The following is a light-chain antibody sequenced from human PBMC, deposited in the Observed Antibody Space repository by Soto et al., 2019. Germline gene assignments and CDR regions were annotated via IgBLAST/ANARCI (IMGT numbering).Light chain of an antibody. CDR1: QGISSY. CDR2: AAS. Sequence: DIQLTQSPSFLSASVGDRVTITCRASQGISSYLAWYQQKPGKAPKLLMNAASTLQSGVPPRFSGSGSGTDFTLTISSLQPEDFATYYCQQLNSYPQTFGPGTKVDIK. J-gene: IGKJ3*01. V-gene: IGKV1-9*01. CDR3: QQLNSYPQT.